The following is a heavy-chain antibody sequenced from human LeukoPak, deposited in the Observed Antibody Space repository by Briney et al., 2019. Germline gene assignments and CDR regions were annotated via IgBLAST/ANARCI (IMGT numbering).Heavy chain of an antibody. J-gene: IGHJ4*02. CDR3: ARVPGSGYCSSTSCLSFDY. D-gene: IGHD2-2*01. V-gene: IGHV4-59*01. CDR1: GCSISSYY. Sequence: SETLSLTCTVSGCSISSYYWGWIRQPPGKGLEWIGYIYYSGSTNYNPSLKSRVTISVDTSKNQFSLKLSSVTAADTAVYYCARVPGSGYCSSTSCLSFDYWGQGTLVTVSS. CDR2: IYYSGST.